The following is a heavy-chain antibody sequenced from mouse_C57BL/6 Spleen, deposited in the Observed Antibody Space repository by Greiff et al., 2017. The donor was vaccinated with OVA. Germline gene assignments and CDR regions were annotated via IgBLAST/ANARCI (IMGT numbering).Heavy chain of an antibody. Sequence: QVQLQQPGAELVKPGASVKLSCKASGYTFTSYWMHWVKQRPGQGLEWIGMIHPNSGSTNYNEKFKSKATLTVDKSSSTAYMQLSSLTSEDSAVYYCARSRYDYDEGYYFDYWGQGTTLTVSS. J-gene: IGHJ2*01. V-gene: IGHV1-64*01. D-gene: IGHD2-4*01. CDR3: ARSRYDYDEGYYFDY. CDR1: GYTFTSYW. CDR2: IHPNSGST.